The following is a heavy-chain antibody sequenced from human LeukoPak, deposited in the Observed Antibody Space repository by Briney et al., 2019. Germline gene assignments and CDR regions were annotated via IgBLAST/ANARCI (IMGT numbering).Heavy chain of an antibody. J-gene: IGHJ5*02. CDR2: IYSSGST. CDR3: ARLESASFDP. D-gene: IGHD5-24*01. V-gene: IGHV4-39*02. CDR1: GGSISSSSYY. Sequence: SETLSLTCTVSGGSISSSSYYWGWIRQPPGKGLEWIGSIYSSGSTNYNPSLKSRVTISVDTSKNHFSLKLSSVTAADTAVYYCARLESASFDPWGQGTLVTVSS.